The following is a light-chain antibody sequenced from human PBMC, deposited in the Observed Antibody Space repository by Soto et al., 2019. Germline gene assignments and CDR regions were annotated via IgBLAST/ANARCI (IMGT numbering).Light chain of an antibody. CDR3: SSYTWGSTIDVV. Sequence: QSALTQPASVSGSPGQSITISCTGTSSDVGGYNYVSWYQQHPGKAPKLMIYDVSNRPSGVSNRFSGSKSGNTASLSLSGLQAEDEADYYCSSYTWGSTIDVVFGGGTKLTVL. V-gene: IGLV2-14*01. J-gene: IGLJ2*01. CDR2: DVS. CDR1: SSDVGGYNY.